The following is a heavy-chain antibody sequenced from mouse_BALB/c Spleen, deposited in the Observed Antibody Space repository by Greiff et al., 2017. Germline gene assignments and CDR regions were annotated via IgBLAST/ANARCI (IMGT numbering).Heavy chain of an antibody. J-gene: IGHJ2*01. CDR1: GYSITSDYA. CDR3: ARSPYDYDNFDY. D-gene: IGHD2-4*01. V-gene: IGHV3-2*02. CDR2: ISYSGST. Sequence: EVMLVESGPGLVKPSQSLSLTCTVTGYSITSDYAWNWIRQFPGNKLEWMGYISYSGSTSYNPSLKSRISITRDTSKNQFFLQLNSVTTEDTATYYCARSPYDYDNFDYWGQGTTLTVSS.